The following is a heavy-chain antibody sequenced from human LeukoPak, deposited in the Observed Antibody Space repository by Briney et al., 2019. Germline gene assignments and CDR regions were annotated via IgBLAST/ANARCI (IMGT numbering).Heavy chain of an antibody. D-gene: IGHD4-23*01. CDR1: GFTFSSYA. CDR2: IRSSGGST. V-gene: IGHV3-23*01. Sequence: GGSLRLSCAASGFTFSSYAMSWVRQAPGKGLEWVSAIRSSGGSTYYADSVKGRFTISRDNSKNTLYLQMNSLRAEDTAVYYCAKKSPDSSGNPAYDWGQGTLVTVSS. J-gene: IGHJ4*02. CDR3: AKKSPDSSGNPAYD.